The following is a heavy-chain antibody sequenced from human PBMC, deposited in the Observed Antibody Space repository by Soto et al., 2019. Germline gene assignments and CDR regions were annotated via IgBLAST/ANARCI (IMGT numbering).Heavy chain of an antibody. J-gene: IGHJ6*02. CDR1: GGSISSYY. CDR3: ARSYYYDSSGYPYYYYYYGMDV. CDR2: IYYSGST. D-gene: IGHD3-22*01. Sequence: PSETLSLTCTVSGGSISSYYWSWIRQPPGKGLEWIGYIYYSGSTNYNPSLKSRVTISVDTSKNQFSLKLSSVTAADTAVYYCARSYYYDSSGYPYYYYYYGMDVWGQGTTVTVFS. V-gene: IGHV4-59*01.